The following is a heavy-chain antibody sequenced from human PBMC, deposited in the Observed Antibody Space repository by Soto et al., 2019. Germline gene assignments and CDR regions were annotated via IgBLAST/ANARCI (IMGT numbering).Heavy chain of an antibody. Sequence: GGSLRLSCAASGFTVSTNYMSWVRQAPGKGLEWVSVLYSGGMTYYADSVKGRFTISRDDAKNSLYLQMNSLRAEDTAVYYCARDVEFVGGDYRYPHYYGRDVWGQGTTVTVSS. CDR2: LYSGGMT. D-gene: IGHD3-16*02. CDR3: ARDVEFVGGDYRYPHYYGRDV. CDR1: GFTVSTNY. J-gene: IGHJ6*02. V-gene: IGHV3-53*01.